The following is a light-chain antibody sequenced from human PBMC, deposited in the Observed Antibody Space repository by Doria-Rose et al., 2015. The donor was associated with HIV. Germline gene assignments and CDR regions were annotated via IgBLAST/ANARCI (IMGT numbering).Light chain of an antibody. J-gene: IGKJ2*01. CDR2: GAS. CDR1: QSVSSSY. V-gene: IGKV3-20*01. Sequence: EIGMTPSPCPLSLSPGERATLSCRASQSVSSSYLAWYQQKPGQAPRLLIYGASSRATGIPDRFSGSGSGTDFTLTISRLESEDFAVYYCQQYGSSLYTVGQGTRLE. CDR3: QQYGSSLYT.